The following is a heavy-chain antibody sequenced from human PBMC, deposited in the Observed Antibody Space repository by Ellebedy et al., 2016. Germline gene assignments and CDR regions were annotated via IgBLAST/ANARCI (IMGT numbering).Heavy chain of an antibody. D-gene: IGHD6-19*01. CDR1: GYSVSSAYY. Sequence: GSLRLSCTVSGYSVSSAYYWGWIRPPPGKGLEWIGTIYHSGSAYYNPSLKSRVTISVDTSKNQFSLKVNSVTAADTAVYYCARHFASGRPCFDYWGQGALVTVSS. J-gene: IGHJ4*02. CDR2: IYHSGSA. CDR3: ARHFASGRPCFDY. V-gene: IGHV4-38-2*02.